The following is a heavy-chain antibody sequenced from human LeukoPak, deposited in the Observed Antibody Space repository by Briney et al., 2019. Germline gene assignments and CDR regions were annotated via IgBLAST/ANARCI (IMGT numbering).Heavy chain of an antibody. CDR1: GFTFSSYA. CDR2: ICGSGDIT. Sequence: GGSLRLSCAASGFTFSSYAMTWVRQAPGKGLEWVSGICGSGDITYSADSVKGRFTISRDNSKNTLYLQMNSLRAEDTAVYYCAKDHPGGYYDSSGHFDYWGQGTLVTVSS. V-gene: IGHV3-23*01. J-gene: IGHJ4*02. CDR3: AKDHPGGYYDSSGHFDY. D-gene: IGHD3-22*01.